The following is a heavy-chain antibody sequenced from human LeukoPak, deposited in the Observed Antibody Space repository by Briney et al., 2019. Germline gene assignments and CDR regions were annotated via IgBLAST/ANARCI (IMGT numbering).Heavy chain of an antibody. CDR1: GYTFTTYY. D-gene: IGHD6-13*01. CDR2: ISAYNGNT. CDR3: ARELVASWFDP. Sequence: GASVTVSCKASGYTFTTYYVHWVRQAPGQGLEWMGWISAYNGNTNYAQKLQGRVTMTTDTSTSTAYMELRSLRSDDTAVYYCARELVASWFDPWGQGTLVTVSS. V-gene: IGHV1-18*04. J-gene: IGHJ5*02.